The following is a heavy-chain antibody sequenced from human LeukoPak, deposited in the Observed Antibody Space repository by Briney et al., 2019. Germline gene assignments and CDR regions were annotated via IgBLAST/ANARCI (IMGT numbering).Heavy chain of an antibody. CDR3: AKGLGFMPQFDY. Sequence: GGSLRLSCAASGFTFTTEAMTWVRHAPGKGLESVSTISDDGRTTYYADSVKGRFTISRDNSKNIVYLQMNSLRAEDTAFYYCAKGLGFMPQFDYWGQGTLVAVSS. J-gene: IGHJ4*02. V-gene: IGHV3-23*01. D-gene: IGHD6-19*01. CDR2: ISDDGRTT. CDR1: GFTFTTEA.